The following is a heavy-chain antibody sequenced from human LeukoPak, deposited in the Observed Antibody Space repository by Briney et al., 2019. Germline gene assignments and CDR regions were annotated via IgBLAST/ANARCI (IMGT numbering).Heavy chain of an antibody. CDR2: INHSGST. D-gene: IGHD6-19*01. Sequence: SETLSLTCAVYGGSFSGYYWSWIRQPPGKGLEWIGEINHSGSTNYNPSLKSRVTISVDTSKNQFSLKLGSVTAADTAVFYCARGAVAEGFDYWGQGTLVTVSS. V-gene: IGHV4-34*01. CDR3: ARGAVAEGFDY. J-gene: IGHJ4*02. CDR1: GGSFSGYY.